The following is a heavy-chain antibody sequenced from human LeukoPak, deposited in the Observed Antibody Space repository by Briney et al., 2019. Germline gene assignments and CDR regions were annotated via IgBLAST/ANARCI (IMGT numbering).Heavy chain of an antibody. D-gene: IGHD3-16*01. CDR1: GFSISSGYY. J-gene: IGHJ6*03. Sequence: PSETLSLTCTVSGFSISSGYYWGWIRQPPGQGLEWIGSIYHSGSTYYNPSLKSRVTISVDTSKNQFSLKLSSVTAADTAVYYCARGGPYYMDVWGKGTTVTISS. CDR3: ARGGPYYMDV. CDR2: IYHSGST. V-gene: IGHV4-38-2*02.